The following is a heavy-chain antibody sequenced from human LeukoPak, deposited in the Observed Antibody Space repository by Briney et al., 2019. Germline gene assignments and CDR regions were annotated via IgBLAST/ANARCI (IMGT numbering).Heavy chain of an antibody. CDR3: ARDLNYYDSSGYGH. J-gene: IGHJ4*02. V-gene: IGHV3-53*01. CDR2: IYSGGSP. CDR1: GFTFSPYW. Sequence: PGGSLRLSCAASGFTFSPYWMSWVRQAPGKGLEWVSVIYSGGSPYYADSVKGRFTISRDNSKNTLYLQMNSLRAEDTAVYYCARDLNYYDSSGYGHWGQGTLVTVSS. D-gene: IGHD3-22*01.